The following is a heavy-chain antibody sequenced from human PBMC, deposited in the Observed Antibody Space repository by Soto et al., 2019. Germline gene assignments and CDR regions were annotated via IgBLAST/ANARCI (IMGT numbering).Heavy chain of an antibody. J-gene: IGHJ4*02. V-gene: IGHV3-30-3*01. CDR2: ISYDGSNK. CDR3: ARDPSPSQTMIPGPGTRGTLFDY. Sequence: GGSLRLSCAASGFTFSSYAMHWVRQAPGKGLEWVAVISYDGSNKYYADSVKGRFTISRDNSKNTLYLQMNSLRAEDTAVYYCARDPSPSQTMIPGPGTRGTLFDYWGQGTLVTVSS. CDR1: GFTFSSYA. D-gene: IGHD3-22*01.